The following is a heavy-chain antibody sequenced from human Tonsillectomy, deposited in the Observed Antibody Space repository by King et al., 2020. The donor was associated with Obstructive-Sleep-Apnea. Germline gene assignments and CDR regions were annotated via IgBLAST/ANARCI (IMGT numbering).Heavy chain of an antibody. J-gene: IGHJ4*02. CDR1: GYTFTSYD. Sequence: EQLVQSGAEVKKPGASVKVSCKASGYTFTSYDINWVRQATGQGLEWMGWMNPNSGNTGYAQKFQGRVTMTRNTSLSTAYMELSSLRSEDTAVYYCVTGGYVRQQLVLNYWGQGSLVTVSS. CDR2: MNPNSGNT. V-gene: IGHV1-8*01. D-gene: IGHD6-13*01. CDR3: VTGGYVRQQLVLNY.